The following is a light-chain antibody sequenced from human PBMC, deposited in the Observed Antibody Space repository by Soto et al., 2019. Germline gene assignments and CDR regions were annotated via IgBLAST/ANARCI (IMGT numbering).Light chain of an antibody. CDR2: DVS. CDR3: SSYTSSSIYV. CDR1: SSDIGGYNY. V-gene: IGLV2-14*01. J-gene: IGLJ1*01. Sequence: QPVLTQPASVSGSPGQSITISCTETSSDIGGYNYVSWYQQHPGKAPKLMIYDVSNRPSGVSNRFSGSKSGNTASLTISGLQAEDEADYYCSSYTSSSIYVFGTGTKVTVL.